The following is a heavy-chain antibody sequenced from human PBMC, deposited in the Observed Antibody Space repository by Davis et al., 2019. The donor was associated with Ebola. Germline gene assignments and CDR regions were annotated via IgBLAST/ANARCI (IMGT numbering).Heavy chain of an antibody. Sequence: GESLKISCAASGFTFSSYSMNWVRQAPGKGLEWVSSISSSSSYIYYADSVKGRFTISRDNAKNSLYLQMNSLRDEDTAVYYCARRYCTNGVCPFDCWGQGTLVTVSS. CDR3: ARRYCTNGVCPFDC. CDR2: ISSSSSYI. D-gene: IGHD2-8*01. CDR1: GFTFSSYS. V-gene: IGHV3-21*01. J-gene: IGHJ4*02.